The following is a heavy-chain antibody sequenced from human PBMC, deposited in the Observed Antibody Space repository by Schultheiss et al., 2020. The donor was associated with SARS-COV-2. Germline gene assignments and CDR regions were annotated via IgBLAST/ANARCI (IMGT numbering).Heavy chain of an antibody. CDR2: IYHSGTT. CDR3: ARSFSNWDGKFDC. CDR1: GDSITNYY. Sequence: SETLSLICSVSGDSITNYYWSWIRQSPGKGLEWIGYIYHSGTTEYNPSLRSRVTMSLDTSNSHFSLKLSSVTAADTAVYYCARSFSNWDGKFDCWGQGTLVTVSS. D-gene: IGHD1-1*01. J-gene: IGHJ4*02. V-gene: IGHV4-59*13.